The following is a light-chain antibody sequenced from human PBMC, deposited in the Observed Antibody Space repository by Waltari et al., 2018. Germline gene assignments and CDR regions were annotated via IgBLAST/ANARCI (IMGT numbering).Light chain of an antibody. CDR2: GAS. CDR3: QHYLRLPVT. V-gene: IGKV3-20*01. J-gene: IGKJ1*01. Sequence: SCRASQSVSRALAWYQQKPGQAPRLLIYGASTRATGIPDRFSGSGSGTDFSLTISRLEPYDFAVYYCQHYLRLPVTFGQGTTVEI. CDR1: QSVSRA.